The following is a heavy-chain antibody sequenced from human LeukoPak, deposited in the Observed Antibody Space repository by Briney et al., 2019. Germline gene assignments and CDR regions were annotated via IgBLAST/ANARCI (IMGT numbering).Heavy chain of an antibody. D-gene: IGHD3-16*01. V-gene: IGHV3-30-3*01. CDR1: GFTFSSYA. Sequence: GGSLRLSCAASGFTFSSYAMHWVRQAPGKGLEWVAVISYDGSNKYYADSVKGRFTISRDNSKNTLYLQMNTLRADDTAVYYCARDGFGTGSNWGQGTLVTVSS. CDR2: ISYDGSNK. J-gene: IGHJ4*02. CDR3: ARDGFGTGSN.